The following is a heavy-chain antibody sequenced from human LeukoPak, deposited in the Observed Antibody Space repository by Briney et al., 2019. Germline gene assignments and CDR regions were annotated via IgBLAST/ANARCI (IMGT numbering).Heavy chain of an antibody. D-gene: IGHD6-19*01. CDR3: AKDTYSSGYIYYYYGMDV. V-gene: IGHV3-9*01. CDR2: ISWNSGSI. CDR1: GFTFDDYA. Sequence: GGSLRLSCAASGFTFDDYAMHWVRQAPGKGLEWVSGISWNSGSIGYADSVKGRFTISRDNAKNSLYLQMNSLRAEDTALYYCAKDTYSSGYIYYYYGMDVWGQGTTVTVSS. J-gene: IGHJ6*02.